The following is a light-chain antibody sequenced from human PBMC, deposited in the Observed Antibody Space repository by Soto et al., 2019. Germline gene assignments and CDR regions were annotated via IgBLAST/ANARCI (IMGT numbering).Light chain of an antibody. CDR1: QSVSSN. V-gene: IGKV3-20*01. Sequence: EIVMTQSPATLSVSPGERATLSCRASQSVSSNLAWYQQKPGQAPRLLIYGASIRATGIPDRFSGRGSGTDFTLTISRLEPEDFAVYYCQQYGSSPGFTFGPGTKVDI. CDR2: GAS. J-gene: IGKJ3*01. CDR3: QQYGSSPGFT.